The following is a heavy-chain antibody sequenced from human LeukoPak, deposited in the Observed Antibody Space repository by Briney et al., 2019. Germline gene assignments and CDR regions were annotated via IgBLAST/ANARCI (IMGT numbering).Heavy chain of an antibody. D-gene: IGHD3-10*01. CDR1: GGSISSGGYY. V-gene: IGHV4-31*03. Sequence: SQTLSLTCTVSGGSISSGGYYWSWIRQHPGKGLEWIGYIYYSGTTYYNPSLKSRVTISVDTSKNQFSLKLSSETAADTAVYYCGRGPSLVRQVNYYAMDVWGQGTTVTVSS. CDR3: GRGPSLVRQVNYYAMDV. J-gene: IGHJ6*02. CDR2: IYYSGTT.